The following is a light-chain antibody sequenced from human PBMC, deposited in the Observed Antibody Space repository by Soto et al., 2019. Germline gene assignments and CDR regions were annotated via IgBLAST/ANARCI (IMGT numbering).Light chain of an antibody. Sequence: QSVLTQPPSASGAPGQRVTISCSGSNSNIGTDTVNWYQQLPGTAPKLLIYGNTQRPSGVPDRFSGYKSATSASLAISGLQDEDDADYYCAAWDDSLNCWVFGGGTKLTVL. CDR1: NSNIGTDT. J-gene: IGLJ3*02. CDR3: AAWDDSLNCWV. CDR2: GNT. V-gene: IGLV1-44*01.